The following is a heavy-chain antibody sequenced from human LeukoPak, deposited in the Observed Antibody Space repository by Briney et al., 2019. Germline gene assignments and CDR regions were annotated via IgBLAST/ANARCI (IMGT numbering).Heavy chain of an antibody. Sequence: SETLSLTCAVSGGSISSGGYSWSWIRQPPGKGLEWVGYIYHSGSTYYNPSLKSRVTISVDRSKNQFSLKLSSVTAADTAVYYWGRNSGSYYFDYWGQGTLVTVSS. CDR3: GRNSGSYYFDY. D-gene: IGHD1-26*01. V-gene: IGHV4-30-2*01. CDR2: IYHSGST. CDR1: GGSISSGGYS. J-gene: IGHJ4*02.